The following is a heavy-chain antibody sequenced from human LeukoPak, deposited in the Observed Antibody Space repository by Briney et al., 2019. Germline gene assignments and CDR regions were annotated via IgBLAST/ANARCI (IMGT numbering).Heavy chain of an antibody. J-gene: IGHJ4*02. Sequence: ASVKVSCKASGYXFTSYDINWVRQATGQGLEWMGWMNPNSGNTAYAQKFQGRVTMTRNTSISTAYMELSSLRSEDTAVYYCASSVYCSGGSCYSSFDYWGQGTLVTVSS. CDR2: MNPNSGNT. V-gene: IGHV1-8*01. D-gene: IGHD2-15*01. CDR3: ASSVYCSGGSCYSSFDY. CDR1: GYXFTSYD.